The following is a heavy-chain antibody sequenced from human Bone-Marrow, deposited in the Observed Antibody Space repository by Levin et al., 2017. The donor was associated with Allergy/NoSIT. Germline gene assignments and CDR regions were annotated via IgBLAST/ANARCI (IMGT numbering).Heavy chain of an antibody. CDR3: AGDAPTGHDAFDS. Sequence: GGSLRLSCAASGFTFSSSYMSWVRQAPGKGLEWVSIIYSGGTTYYADSVKGRFTISRDNSKNTLYLQMNSLRAEDTAVYFCAGDAPTGHDAFDSWGQGTMVTVSS. J-gene: IGHJ3*02. CDR1: GFTFSSSY. CDR2: IYSGGTT. V-gene: IGHV3-53*01. D-gene: IGHD1-1*01.